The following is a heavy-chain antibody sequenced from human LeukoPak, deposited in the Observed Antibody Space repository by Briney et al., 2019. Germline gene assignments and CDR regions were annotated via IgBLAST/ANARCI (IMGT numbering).Heavy chain of an antibody. CDR3: ARDGGWYQLLWWFDP. V-gene: IGHV1-2*02. Sequence: ASVKVSCKASGHTFTGYYMHWVRQAPGRGLEWMGWINLNSGATKYAQKFQGRVTMTRDTSISTAYMEVSRLRFDDTAVYYCARDGGWYQLLWWFDPWGQGTLVTVSS. CDR2: INLNSGAT. J-gene: IGHJ5*02. CDR1: GHTFTGYY. D-gene: IGHD2-2*01.